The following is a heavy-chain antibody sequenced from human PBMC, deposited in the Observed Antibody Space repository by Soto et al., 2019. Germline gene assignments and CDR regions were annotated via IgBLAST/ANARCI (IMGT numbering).Heavy chain of an antibody. CDR1: GFTVSSNY. V-gene: IGHV3-53*01. J-gene: IGHJ6*02. CDR2: IYSGGST. CDR3: ARDNGIAVAGTYYYGMDV. Sequence: GGSLRLSCAASGFTVSSNYMSWVRQAPGKGLEWVSVIYSGGSTYYADSVKGRFTISRDSSKNTLYLQMNSLRAEDTAVYYCARDNGIAVAGTYYYGMDVWGQGTTVTVSS. D-gene: IGHD6-19*01.